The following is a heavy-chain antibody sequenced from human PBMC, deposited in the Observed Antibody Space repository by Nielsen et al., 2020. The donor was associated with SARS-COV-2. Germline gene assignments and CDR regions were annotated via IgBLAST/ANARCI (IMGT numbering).Heavy chain of an antibody. D-gene: IGHD3-10*01. CDR3: RIMVRGAPANYYGMDV. Sequence: GGSLRLSCAASGFTFSSYAMHWVRQAPGKGLEWVAVISYDGSNKYYADSVKGRFTISRDNSKNTLYLQMNSLRAEDTAVYYCRIMVRGAPANYYGMDVWGQGTTVTVSS. V-gene: IGHV3-30-3*01. CDR1: GFTFSSYA. CDR2: ISYDGSNK. J-gene: IGHJ6*02.